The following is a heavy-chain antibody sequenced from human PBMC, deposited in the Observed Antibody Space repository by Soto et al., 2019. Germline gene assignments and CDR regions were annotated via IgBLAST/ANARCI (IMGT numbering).Heavy chain of an antibody. Sequence: HVQLVQSGAEVKSPGASVKVSCEASDYTFTSYGISWVRQAPGQGLEWMGWINPYSGNTNYAQTLQGRVTMTTDTARTTAYMEMRSLTFDDTAVYYCASATVSQDGMDVWGQGTTVTVSS. CDR2: INPYSGNT. V-gene: IGHV1-18*01. CDR1: DYTFTSYG. J-gene: IGHJ6*02. CDR3: ASATVSQDGMDV. D-gene: IGHD4-17*01.